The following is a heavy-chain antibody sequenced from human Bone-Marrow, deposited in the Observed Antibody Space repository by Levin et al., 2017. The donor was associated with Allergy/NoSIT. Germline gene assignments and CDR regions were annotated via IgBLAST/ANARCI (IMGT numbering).Heavy chain of an antibody. CDR3: ARGGALDV. CDR2: MNSGGTTI. CDR1: GFTFSIYG. D-gene: IGHD3-16*01. J-gene: IGHJ3*01. V-gene: IGHV3-48*04. Sequence: GGSLRLSCAASGFTFSIYGMHWLRQGPRKGLESVAYMNSGGTTIYYADSVQGRFTISRDSAENSLFLQMNSLRAEDTAIYYCARGGALDVWGQGTAVTVSS.